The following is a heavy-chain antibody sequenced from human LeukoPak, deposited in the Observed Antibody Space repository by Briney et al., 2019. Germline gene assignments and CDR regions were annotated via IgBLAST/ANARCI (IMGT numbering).Heavy chain of an antibody. J-gene: IGHJ4*02. CDR1: GYTFTSYD. V-gene: IGHV1-8*01. CDR2: MNPNSGNT. D-gene: IGHD3-16*01. Sequence: VASVKVSCKASGYTFTSYDINWVRQATGQGLEWMGWMNPNSGNTGYAQKFQGRVTMTRDTSINTARMELTSLTSEDTAVYYCARALDRSYYYVYLSWGQGTLITVSS. CDR3: ARALDRSYYYVYLS.